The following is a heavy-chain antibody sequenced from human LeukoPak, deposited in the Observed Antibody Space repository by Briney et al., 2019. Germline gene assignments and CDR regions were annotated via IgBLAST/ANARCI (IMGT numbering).Heavy chain of an antibody. CDR2: IYSGGTT. D-gene: IGHD6-19*01. J-gene: IGHJ4*02. CDR3: ARDTDSSGLYRGFDY. Sequence: GGSLRLSCAISGFTGSSEYMTWVRQAPGKGLEWVSVIYSGGTTYYADSVKGRFTIPRDNSKNTLYLQINRLRAEDTAVYYCARDTDSSGLYRGFDYWGQGTLVTVSS. V-gene: IGHV3-53*01. CDR1: GFTGSSEY.